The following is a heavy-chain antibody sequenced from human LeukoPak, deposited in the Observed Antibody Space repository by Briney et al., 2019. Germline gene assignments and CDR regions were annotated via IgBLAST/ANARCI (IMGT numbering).Heavy chain of an antibody. Sequence: GGSLRLSCAASGFTVSSNYMSWVRQAPGKGLEWVSVIYSGGSTYYADSVKGRFTISRDNSKNTLYLQMNSLRAEDTAVYYCTTLGVYGDYFDYWGQGTLVTVSS. V-gene: IGHV3-53*01. CDR3: TTLGVYGDYFDY. CDR1: GFTVSSNY. D-gene: IGHD4-17*01. J-gene: IGHJ4*02. CDR2: IYSGGST.